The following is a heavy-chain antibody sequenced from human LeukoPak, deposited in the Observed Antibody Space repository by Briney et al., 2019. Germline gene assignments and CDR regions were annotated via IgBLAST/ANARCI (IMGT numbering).Heavy chain of an antibody. CDR1: GGSTSSYY. CDR3: ARDGPYPAYCGGDCYPNWFDP. J-gene: IGHJ5*02. Sequence: PSETLSLTCTVSGGSTSSYYWSWIRQPAGKGLEWIGRIYTSGSTNYNPSLKSRVTMSVDTSKNQFSLKLSSVTAADTAVYYCARDGPYPAYCGGDCYPNWFDPWGQGTLVTVSS. D-gene: IGHD2-21*01. V-gene: IGHV4-4*07. CDR2: IYTSGST.